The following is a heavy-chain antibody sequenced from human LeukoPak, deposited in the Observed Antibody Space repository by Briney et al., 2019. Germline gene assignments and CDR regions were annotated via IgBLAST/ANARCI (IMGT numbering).Heavy chain of an antibody. D-gene: IGHD1-26*01. J-gene: IGHJ4*02. V-gene: IGHV3-48*03. CDR3: AREWDSGTYRYFDF. CDR2: SSTSGGFR. Sequence: PGGSLRLSCVASGFTFINFEMNWVRQAPGKGLEWVSYSSTSGGFRYYADSVKGRFTISRDNTKRTVYLQMDRLRVGDSALYYCAREWDSGTYRYFDFWGQGTLVTVSS. CDR1: GFTFINFE.